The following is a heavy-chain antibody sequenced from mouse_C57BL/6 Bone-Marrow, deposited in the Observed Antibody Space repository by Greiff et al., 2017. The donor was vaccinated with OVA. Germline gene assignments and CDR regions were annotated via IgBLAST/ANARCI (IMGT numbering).Heavy chain of an antibody. CDR1: GFNITDDY. CDR2: IDPENGDT. D-gene: IGHD1-1*01. J-gene: IGHJ2*01. V-gene: IGHV14-4*01. Sequence: EVQLQQSGAELVRPGASVKLSCTASGFNITDDYMHWVKQRPQQGLEWIGWIDPENGDTEYPSKFQGKATITADTSSNTAYLQLSSLTSEDTAVYYCTTGGTVVATDFDYWGQGTTLTVSS. CDR3: TTGGTVVATDFDY.